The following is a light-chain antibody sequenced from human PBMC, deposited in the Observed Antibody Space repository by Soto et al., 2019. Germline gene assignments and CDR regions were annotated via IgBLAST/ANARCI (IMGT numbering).Light chain of an antibody. J-gene: IGLJ2*01. CDR2: EVS. CDR1: SSDVGGYNY. Sequence: QSALTQPASVSGSPGQSITISCTGTSSDVGGYNYVSWYQHHPGKAPKLMIHEVSNRPSGVSNRFSGSKSGNTASLTISGLQAEDEADYYCSSYAISNNFPLVFGGGTKLTVL. V-gene: IGLV2-14*01. CDR3: SSYAISNNFPLV.